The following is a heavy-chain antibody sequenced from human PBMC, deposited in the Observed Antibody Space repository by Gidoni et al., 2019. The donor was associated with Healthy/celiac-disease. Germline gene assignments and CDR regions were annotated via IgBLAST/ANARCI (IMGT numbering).Heavy chain of an antibody. CDR2: SSGSGGST. V-gene: IGHV3-23*01. CDR3: AKTDIVATPGGFDP. Sequence: EVQLLESEGGLVQHGGSLRLSCAASGFTFSSYAMSWVRQAPGKGLECVSASSGSGGSTYYADSVKGRFTISRDNSKNTLYRQMNSLRAEDTAVYYCAKTDIVATPGGFDPWGQGTLVTVSS. J-gene: IGHJ5*02. D-gene: IGHD5-12*01. CDR1: GFTFSSYA.